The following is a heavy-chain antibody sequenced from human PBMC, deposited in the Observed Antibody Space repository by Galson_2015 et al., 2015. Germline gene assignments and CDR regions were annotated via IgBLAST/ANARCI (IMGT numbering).Heavy chain of an antibody. V-gene: IGHV3-49*04. D-gene: IGHD1-1*01. CDR2: IRSKANGGTT. J-gene: IGHJ4*02. Sequence: SLRLSCAGSGFLFGDYSISWVRQAPGKGLEWVGFIRSKANGGTTEYAASVKGRFIISRDDSKDIAFLQMNSLQTEDTAVYYCTGVEDWGQGTLVTVSS. CDR1: GFLFGDYS. CDR3: TGVED.